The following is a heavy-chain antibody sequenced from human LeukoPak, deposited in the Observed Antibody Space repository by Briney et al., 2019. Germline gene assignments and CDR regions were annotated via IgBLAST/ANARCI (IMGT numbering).Heavy chain of an antibody. V-gene: IGHV3-23*01. D-gene: IGHD6-25*01. CDR1: GFTFSSYA. CDR3: AKVGSASVYYYGMDV. J-gene: IGHJ6*02. Sequence: PGGSLRLSCAASGFTFSSYAMSWVRQAPGKGLEWVSGFSGSGGSTYYADSVKGRFTISRDNSKNTLHLQMNSLRAEDTAVYYCAKVGSASVYYYGMDVWGQGTTVTVSS. CDR2: FSGSGGST.